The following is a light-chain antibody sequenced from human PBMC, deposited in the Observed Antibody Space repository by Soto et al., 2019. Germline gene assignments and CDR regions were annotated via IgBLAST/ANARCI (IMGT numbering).Light chain of an antibody. CDR2: AAS. J-gene: IGKJ1*01. CDR1: QGSSNY. Sequence: DIQMTQSPSSLYASVGDTVTITCRASQGSSNYLAWYQQKPGQVPNLLIYAASTLQSGVPSRFSGSGSGTDFTLTISSLRPEDVATYYCQKYNNAPRTFGQGTKVEI. CDR3: QKYNNAPRT. V-gene: IGKV1-27*01.